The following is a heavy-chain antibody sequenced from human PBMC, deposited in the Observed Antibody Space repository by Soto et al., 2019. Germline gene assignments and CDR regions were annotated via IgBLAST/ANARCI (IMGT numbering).Heavy chain of an antibody. CDR3: ARYKGPGWPDSYDAFDI. D-gene: IGHD1-1*01. CDR1: GYTFTSYG. CDR2: ISAYTGNT. J-gene: IGHJ3*02. Sequence: QVQLVQSGAEVKKPGASVKVSCKASGYTFTSYGISWVRQAPGQGLEWMGWISAYTGNTNYAQKLQGRVTMTTDTATSTAYMGLRSLRSDDTAVYYCARYKGPGWPDSYDAFDIWGQGTMVTVSS. V-gene: IGHV1-18*01.